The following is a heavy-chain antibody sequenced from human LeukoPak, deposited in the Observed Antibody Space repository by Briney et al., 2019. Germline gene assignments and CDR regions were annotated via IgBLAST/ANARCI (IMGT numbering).Heavy chain of an antibody. CDR3: AINPRAYCSSTSCYSFDY. D-gene: IGHD2-2*01. V-gene: IGHV3-23*01. CDR2: IIGGGGTT. Sequence: PGGSLRLSCAASGFTFSSYAMSWVRQAPGKGLEWVSSIIGGGGTTYYTDSVKGRFTISRDNSKNTLYLQMNSLRAEDTAVYYCAINPRAYCSSTSCYSFDYWGQGTLVTVSS. CDR1: GFTFSSYA. J-gene: IGHJ4*02.